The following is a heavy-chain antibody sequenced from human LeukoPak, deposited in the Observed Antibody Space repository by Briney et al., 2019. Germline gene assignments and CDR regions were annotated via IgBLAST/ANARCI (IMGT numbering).Heavy chain of an antibody. CDR2: ISSSSTI. CDR1: GFTFSSYS. V-gene: IGHV3-48*01. D-gene: IGHD5-18*01. Sequence: GGSLRLSCAASGFTFSSYSMNWVRQAPGKGLEWVSYISSSSTIYYADSVKGRFTISRDNAKNSLYLQMNSLRAEDTAVYYCARRHLMGTARHFDYWGQGTLVTVSS. J-gene: IGHJ4*02. CDR3: ARRHLMGTARHFDY.